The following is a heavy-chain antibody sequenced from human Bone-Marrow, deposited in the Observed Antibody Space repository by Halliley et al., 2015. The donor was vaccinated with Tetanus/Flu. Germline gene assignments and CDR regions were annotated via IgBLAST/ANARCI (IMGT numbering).Heavy chain of an antibody. V-gene: IGHV4-59*01. D-gene: IGHD1-26*01. CDR3: ARDDTVGTLDF. J-gene: IGHJ4*02. CDR2: VYHPGRP. Sequence: EWVGYVYHPGRPDYTPPLKSRVTISLDTSKRQFSLKLNSVTAADTAVYYCARDDTVGTLDFWGQGTLVTVSS.